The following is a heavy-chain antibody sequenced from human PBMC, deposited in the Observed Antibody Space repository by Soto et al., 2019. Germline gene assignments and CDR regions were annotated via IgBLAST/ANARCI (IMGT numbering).Heavy chain of an antibody. CDR2: IIPILGIA. V-gene: IGHV1-69*02. J-gene: IGHJ4*02. CDR3: ARPSKYSSSSPFDY. Sequence: QVQLVQSGAEVKKPGSSVKVSCKASGGTFSSYTISWVRQAPGQGLEWMGRIIPILGIANYAQKFQGRVTITADKSTSTAYMELSSLRSEDTAVYYCARPSKYSSSSPFDYWRQGTLVTVSS. CDR1: GGTFSSYT. D-gene: IGHD6-6*01.